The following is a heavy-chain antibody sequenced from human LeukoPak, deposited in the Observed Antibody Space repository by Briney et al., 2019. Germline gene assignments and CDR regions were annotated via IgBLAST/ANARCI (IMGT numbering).Heavy chain of an antibody. CDR2: INPNSGGT. V-gene: IGHV1-2*02. D-gene: IGHD2-2*01. Sequence: ASVKVSCKASGYTFTAYYINWVRQAPGQGLEWMGWINPNSGGTKYAQKFQGRVTMTRDMSTNTVYMELSGLTSDDTAVCYCAKDPCTTWTRCFTSGFDPWGQGTLVTVSS. CDR1: GYTFTAYY. J-gene: IGHJ5*02. CDR3: AKDPCTTWTRCFTSGFDP.